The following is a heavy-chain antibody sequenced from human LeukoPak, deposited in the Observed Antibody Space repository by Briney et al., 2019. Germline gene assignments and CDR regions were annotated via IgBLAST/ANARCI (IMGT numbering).Heavy chain of an antibody. Sequence: LVKVSCKASGGTFSSYAISWVRQAPGQGLEWMGGIIPIFGTANYAQKFQGRVTITADESTSAAYMELSSLRSEDTAVYYCARDLRMVRGFRDYYFDYWGQGTLVTVSS. D-gene: IGHD3-10*01. CDR2: IIPIFGTA. J-gene: IGHJ4*02. CDR1: GGTFSSYA. V-gene: IGHV1-69*01. CDR3: ARDLRMVRGFRDYYFDY.